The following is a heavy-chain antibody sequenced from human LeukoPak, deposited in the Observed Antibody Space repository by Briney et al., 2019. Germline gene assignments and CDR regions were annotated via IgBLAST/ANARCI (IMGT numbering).Heavy chain of an antibody. D-gene: IGHD3-3*01. CDR2: IYDSGST. CDR1: GGSISNYY. CDR3: ATTTIFGVGGGN. Sequence: SETLSLTCTVSGGSISNYYWSWIRQPPGKGLEWIGYIYDSGSTNYNPSLKSRVTISVDTSKNQFSLKLSSVTAADTAVYYCATTTIFGVGGGNWGQGTLVIVSS. V-gene: IGHV4-59*08. J-gene: IGHJ4*02.